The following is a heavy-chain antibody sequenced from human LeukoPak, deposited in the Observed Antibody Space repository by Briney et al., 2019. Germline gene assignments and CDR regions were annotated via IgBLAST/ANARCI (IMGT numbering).Heavy chain of an antibody. CDR1: GFTFSSYA. CDR3: ARQRLRLGELSLLLDY. CDR2: ISSSGGST. J-gene: IGHJ4*02. D-gene: IGHD3-16*02. V-gene: IGHV3-64*02. Sequence: GGSLRLSCAASGFTFSSYALHWVRQAPGKGLEYVSFISSSGGSTYYADSVRGRFTISRDNSNNTLYLQMGSLSADDMAVYYCARQRLRLGELSLLLDYWGQGSLVTVSS.